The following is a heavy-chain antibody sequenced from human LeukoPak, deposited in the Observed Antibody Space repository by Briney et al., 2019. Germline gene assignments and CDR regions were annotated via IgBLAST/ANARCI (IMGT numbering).Heavy chain of an antibody. Sequence: RGSLRLSCAPSGFIFSDYWFHWVRQTPGQGLVWVAAINRDGTGTSHADSVRGRFTVSRDNAKNTLYLQLNSLRADDTAVYYCARGLSYAVAYGDYWGQGTLVTVSS. CDR2: INRDGTGT. J-gene: IGHJ4*02. V-gene: IGHV3-74*01. CDR1: GFIFSDYW. D-gene: IGHD6-19*01. CDR3: ARGLSYAVAYGDY.